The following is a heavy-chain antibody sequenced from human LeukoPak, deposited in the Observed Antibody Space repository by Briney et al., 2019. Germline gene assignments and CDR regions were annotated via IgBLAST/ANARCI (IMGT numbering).Heavy chain of an antibody. D-gene: IGHD2-15*01. J-gene: IGHJ4*02. CDR1: GFTFRSHS. CDR2: ISSSGSTI. V-gene: IGHV3-48*02. CDR3: VFPYWQDLDH. Sequence: GGSQRLSCAASGFTFRSHSMQWVRQAPGKGLEWVSHISSSGSTIYYADSVKGRFTISRDNAKESLYLQMSSLRDEDTAVYYCVFPYWQDLDHWGQGNLVTVSS.